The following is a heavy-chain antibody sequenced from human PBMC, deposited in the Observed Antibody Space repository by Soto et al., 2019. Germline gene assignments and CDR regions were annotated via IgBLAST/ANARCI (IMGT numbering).Heavy chain of an antibody. D-gene: IGHD2-21*02. CDR3: VKGAECGGDCYVHYYYYSGMEV. V-gene: IGHV3-23*01. CDR2: ISGSTTGT. J-gene: IGHJ6*02. CDR1: GFTFSSYG. Sequence: GGSLRLSCAASGFTFSSYGMSWVRQSPGKGLEWVSAISGSTTGTYYADSVKGRFTISRDNSKNTLYLQMNNLRAEDSAVYYCVKGAECGGDCYVHYYYYSGMEVWGQGTTVTVSS.